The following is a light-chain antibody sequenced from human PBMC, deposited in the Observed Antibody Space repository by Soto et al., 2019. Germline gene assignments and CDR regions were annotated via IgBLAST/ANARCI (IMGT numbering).Light chain of an antibody. CDR2: EAF. CDR1: SGDGGNYNL. J-gene: IGLJ2*01. V-gene: IGLV2-23*01. CDR3: YSYAGGGTLV. Sequence: QSALTQPASVSGSPGQSITISCAGSSGDGGNYNLVSWYQQHPGKAPKLIVYEAFKRPLGISDRFSGSKSDNTASLTISGLQAEDEGDYYCYSYAGGGTLVFGGGTKLTVL.